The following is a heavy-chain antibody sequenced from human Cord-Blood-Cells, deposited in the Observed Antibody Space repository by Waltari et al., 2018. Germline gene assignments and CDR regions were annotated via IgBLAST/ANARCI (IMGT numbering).Heavy chain of an antibody. J-gene: IGHJ4*02. Sequence: EVQLLESGGGLVQTGGCLSLSCAASGFTFRSYAMSWVRQAPGKGLEWVSALSGSSGSTYYADSVKGRFTISRDNSKNTLYLQMNSLRAEDTAVYYCAKVKRQLVHYWGQGTLVTVSS. CDR3: AKVKRQLVHY. D-gene: IGHD6-6*01. CDR1: GFTFRSYA. V-gene: IGHV3-23*01. CDR2: LSGSSGST.